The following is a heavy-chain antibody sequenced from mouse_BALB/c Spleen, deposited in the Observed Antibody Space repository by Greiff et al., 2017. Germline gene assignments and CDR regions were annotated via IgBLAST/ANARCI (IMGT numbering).Heavy chain of an antibody. D-gene: IGHD6-1*01. Sequence: QVQLKESAAELARPGPSVKMSCKASGYTFTSYTMHWVKQRPGQGLEWIGYINPSSGYTESNQKFKDKTTLTADKSSGTAYMQLSSLTSEDSAVYYCASSPFAYWGQGTLVTVSA. CDR3: ASSPFAY. V-gene: IGHV1-4*02. CDR2: INPSSGYT. CDR1: GYTFTSYT. J-gene: IGHJ3*01.